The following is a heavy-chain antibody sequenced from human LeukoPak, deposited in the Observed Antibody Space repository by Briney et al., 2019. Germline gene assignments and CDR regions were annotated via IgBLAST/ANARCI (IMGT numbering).Heavy chain of an antibody. D-gene: IGHD3-3*01. CDR1: GGSISSGDYY. J-gene: IGHJ3*02. Sequence: PSETLSLTCTLSGGSISSGDYYWSWIRQPPGKGLEWIGYIYYSGSTYYNPSLKSRVTISVDTSKNQFSLKLSSVTAADTAVYYCARDHSDFWSGYYTDHRAFDIWGQGTMVTVSS. CDR2: IYYSGST. CDR3: ARDHSDFWSGYYTDHRAFDI. V-gene: IGHV4-30-4*08.